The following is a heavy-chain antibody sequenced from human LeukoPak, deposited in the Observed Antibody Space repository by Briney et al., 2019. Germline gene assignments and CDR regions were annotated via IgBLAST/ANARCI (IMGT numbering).Heavy chain of an antibody. CDR2: VHYSGTT. D-gene: IGHD1-26*01. J-gene: IGHJ4*02. Sequence: SETLSLTCTVSGGSISSTTYYWGWIRQPPGKGLEWIGSVHYSGTTYYNPSLESRVTISIDTSNNQFSLKLTSVTAADTAVYYCARGTTMGASSYWGQGTLVTVSS. CDR3: ARGTTMGASSY. CDR1: GGSISSTTYY. V-gene: IGHV4-39*07.